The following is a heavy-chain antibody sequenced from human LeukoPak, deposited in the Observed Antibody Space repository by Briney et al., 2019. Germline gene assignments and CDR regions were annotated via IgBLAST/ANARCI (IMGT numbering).Heavy chain of an antibody. D-gene: IGHD1-7*01. CDR2: IIPIFGTA. CDR1: GGTFSSYA. V-gene: IGHV1-69*13. CDR3: ARCGKTTSMCSY. J-gene: IGHJ4*02. Sequence: GASVKVSCKASGGTFSSYAISWVRQAPGQGLEWMGGIIPIFGTANYAQKFQGRVTITADESTSTAYMELNSLRSEDTAVYYCARCGKTTSMCSYWGQGTLVTVSS.